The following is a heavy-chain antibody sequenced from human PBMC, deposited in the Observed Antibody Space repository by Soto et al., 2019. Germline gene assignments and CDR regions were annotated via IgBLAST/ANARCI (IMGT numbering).Heavy chain of an antibody. CDR2: ISSSSSNI. J-gene: IGHJ6*02. CDR3: ASPLSTYYYYYGMGV. Sequence: EVQVVESGGGLVKPGGSLRLSCAASGFTFSSYSMNWVRQAPGKGLEWVSSISSSSSNIYYADSVKGRFTISRDNAKNSLYLQMNSLRAEDTAVYYCASPLSTYYYYYGMGVWGQGTTVTVSS. CDR1: GFTFSSYS. V-gene: IGHV3-21*01.